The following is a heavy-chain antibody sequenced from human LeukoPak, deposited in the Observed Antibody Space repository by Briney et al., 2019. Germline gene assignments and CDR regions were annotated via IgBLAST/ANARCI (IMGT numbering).Heavy chain of an antibody. Sequence: TSETLSLTCTVSGGSISTNSYYWGWIRQPPGKGLKWIGSIYYSGSTYYNPSLRSRVTISVNTSKNQFSLKLSSVTATDTAVYYCARPLIAAAADDAFDIWGQGTMVTVSS. CDR3: ARPLIAAAADDAFDI. V-gene: IGHV4-39*01. J-gene: IGHJ3*02. CDR2: IYYSGST. CDR1: GGSISTNSYY. D-gene: IGHD6-13*01.